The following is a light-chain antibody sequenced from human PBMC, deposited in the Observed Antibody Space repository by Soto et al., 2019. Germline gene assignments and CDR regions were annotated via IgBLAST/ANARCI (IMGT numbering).Light chain of an antibody. J-gene: IGKJ1*01. Sequence: DIQMTQSPSTLSASVGDRGIITCRASQTISTWVAWYQHKTGKAPTLLIYDASSLESGVPSRFSGGGSGTEFTLTISSLQPDDFATYYCHQYHTYSTFGQGTKVDIK. CDR3: HQYHTYST. CDR2: DAS. CDR1: QTISTW. V-gene: IGKV1-5*01.